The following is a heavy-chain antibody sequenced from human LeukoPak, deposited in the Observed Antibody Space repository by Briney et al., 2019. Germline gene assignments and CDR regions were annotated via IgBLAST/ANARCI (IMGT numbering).Heavy chain of an antibody. D-gene: IGHD6-13*01. J-gene: IGHJ4*02. CDR1: GGSFSGYY. Sequence: SETLSLTCAVYGGSFSGYYWSWIRQPPGKGLEWIGEINHSGSTNYNPSLKSRVTISVDTSKNQFSLKLSSVTAADTAVYYCARGAAGTYYFDYWGQGTLVTVS. CDR2: INHSGST. CDR3: ARGAAGTYYFDY. V-gene: IGHV4-34*01.